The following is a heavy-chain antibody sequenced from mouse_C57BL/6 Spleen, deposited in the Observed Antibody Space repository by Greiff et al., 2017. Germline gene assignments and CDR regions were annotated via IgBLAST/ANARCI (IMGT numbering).Heavy chain of an antibody. J-gene: IGHJ3*01. CDR2: INPNNGGT. CDR1: GYTFTDYN. CDR3: ARIYSGDYEGIWFAY. Sequence: VQLQQSGPELVKPGASVKIPCKASGYTFTDYNMDWVKQSHGKSLEWIGDINPNNGGTIYNQKFKGKATLTVDKSSSTAYMELRSLTSEDTAVYYCARIYSGDYEGIWFAYWGQGALGTVSA. V-gene: IGHV1-18*01. D-gene: IGHD2-4*01.